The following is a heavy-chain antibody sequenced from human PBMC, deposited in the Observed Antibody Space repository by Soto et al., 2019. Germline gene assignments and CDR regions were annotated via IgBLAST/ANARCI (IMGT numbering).Heavy chain of an antibody. V-gene: IGHV1-2*02. CDR2: ISPKSGDT. J-gene: IGHJ6*04. CDR3: AKLAYYHYATDV. CDR1: GYTFTDYY. Sequence: ASVKVSCKASGYTFTDYYLHWVRQAPGQGLEWMGWISPKSGDTKYAQNFQGRVNMTRDTSIRATYMELSSLTSDDTAVYYCAKLAYYHYATDVWGKGTTVTVSS.